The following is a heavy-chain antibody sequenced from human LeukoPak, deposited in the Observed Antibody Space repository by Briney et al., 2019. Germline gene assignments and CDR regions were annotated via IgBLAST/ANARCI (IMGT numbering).Heavy chain of an antibody. CDR2: IKQDGSEK. D-gene: IGHD2-2*02. Sequence: GGSLRLSCAASGFTFSSYWMSWVRQAPGKGLEWEANIKQDGSEKYYVDSVKGRFTISRDNAKNSLYLQMNSLRAEDTAVYYCARDHRDIVVVPAAIPDYWGQGTLVTVSS. CDR3: ARDHRDIVVVPAAIPDY. V-gene: IGHV3-7*01. J-gene: IGHJ4*02. CDR1: GFTFSSYW.